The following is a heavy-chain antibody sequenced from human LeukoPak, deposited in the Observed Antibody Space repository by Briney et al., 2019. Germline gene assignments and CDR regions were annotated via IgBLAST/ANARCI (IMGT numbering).Heavy chain of an antibody. Sequence: PSETLSLTCTVSGGSISSYYWSWIRQPPGKGLEWIGYIYYSGSTNYNPSLKSRVTISVDTSKNQFSLKLSSVTAADTAVYYCAGRGANWNRSYYFDHWGQGTLVTVSS. V-gene: IGHV4-59*01. CDR1: GGSISSYY. CDR3: AGRGANWNRSYYFDH. CDR2: IYYSGST. J-gene: IGHJ4*02. D-gene: IGHD1/OR15-1a*01.